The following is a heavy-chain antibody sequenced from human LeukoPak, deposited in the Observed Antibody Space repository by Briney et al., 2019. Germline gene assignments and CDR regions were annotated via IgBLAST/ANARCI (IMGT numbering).Heavy chain of an antibody. CDR2: IYYSGST. V-gene: IGHV4-39*07. Sequence: PSETLSLTCTVSGGSFSSSSYYWGWIRQPPGKGLECIGSIYYSGSTYYNPSLKSRVTISVDTSKNQFSLKLSSVTAADTAVYYCARADVDTAVVTYFDYWGQGIVVTVSS. CDR3: ARADVDTAVVTYFDY. D-gene: IGHD5-18*01. J-gene: IGHJ4*02. CDR1: GGSFSSSSYY.